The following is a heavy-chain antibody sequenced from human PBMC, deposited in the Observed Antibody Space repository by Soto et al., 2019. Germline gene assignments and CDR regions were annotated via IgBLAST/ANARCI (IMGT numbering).Heavy chain of an antibody. V-gene: IGHV3-23*01. CDR3: AKDLFTMVRLFDS. CDR1: GVTFSNYA. CDR2: ISGGGDSR. D-gene: IGHD3-10*01. J-gene: IGHJ4*02. Sequence: GGALRVSCAASGVTFSNYAMNWVRQAPGKGLEWVSSISGGGDSRKYVDSVKGRFTISRDNSKNTLYLQMNSLRAEDTAVYYCAKDLFTMVRLFDSWGQGTLVTVSS.